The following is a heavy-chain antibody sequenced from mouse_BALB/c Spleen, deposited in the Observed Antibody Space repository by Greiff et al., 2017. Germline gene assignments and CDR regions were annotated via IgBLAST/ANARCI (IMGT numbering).Heavy chain of an antibody. CDR1: GFTFSDYY. Sequence: EVQRVESGGGLVQPGGSLKLSCAASGFTFSDYYMYWVRQTPEKRLEWVATISDGGSYTYYPDSVKGRFTISRDNAKNNLYLQMSSLKSEDTAMYYCARGSTMIPAWFAYWGQGTLVTVSA. V-gene: IGHV5-4*02. J-gene: IGHJ3*01. CDR3: ARGSTMIPAWFAY. D-gene: IGHD2-4*01. CDR2: ISDGGSYT.